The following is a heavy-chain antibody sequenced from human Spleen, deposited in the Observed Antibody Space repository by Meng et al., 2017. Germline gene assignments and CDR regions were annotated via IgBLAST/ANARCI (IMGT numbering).Heavy chain of an antibody. J-gene: IGHJ4*02. CDR3: AGALANSYYLDY. D-gene: IGHD5-12*01. V-gene: IGHV1-2*06. CDR1: GYTFTGYY. CDR2: INPNSGGT. Sequence: QVHLVQSGAEVKKPGASVKVSFKASGYTFTGYYIHWVRQAPGQGLEWMGRINPNSGGTNYAQKFQGRVTMTRDTSISRAYMELNRLTSDDTAVYYCAGALANSYYLDYWGQGTLVTVSS.